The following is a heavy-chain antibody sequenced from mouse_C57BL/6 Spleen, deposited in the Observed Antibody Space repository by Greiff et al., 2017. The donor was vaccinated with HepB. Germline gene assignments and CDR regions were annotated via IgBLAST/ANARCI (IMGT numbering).Heavy chain of an antibody. D-gene: IGHD1-1*02. CDR3: ARSGVEYYFDY. CDR2: IDPSDSET. Sequence: VQLKHPGAELVRPGSSVKLSCKASGYTFTSYWMHWVKQRPIQGLEWIGNIDPSDSETHYNQKFKDKATLTVDKSSSTAYMQLSSLTSEDSAVYYCARSGVEYYFDYWGQGTTLTVSS. V-gene: IGHV1-52*01. CDR1: GYTFTSYW. J-gene: IGHJ2*01.